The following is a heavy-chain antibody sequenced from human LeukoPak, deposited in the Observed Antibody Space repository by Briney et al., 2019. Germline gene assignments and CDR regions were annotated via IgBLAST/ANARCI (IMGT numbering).Heavy chain of an antibody. Sequence: GGSLRVSCAASGFTFSSLWMSWVRQAPGKGLEWVANIKQDGSEKYYVDSVKGRFTISRDNAKNTLYLQMNSLRAEDTAVYYCARDLAAAGTHWFDPWGQGTLVTVSS. V-gene: IGHV3-7*01. CDR1: GFTFSSLW. D-gene: IGHD6-13*01. J-gene: IGHJ5*02. CDR2: IKQDGSEK. CDR3: ARDLAAAGTHWFDP.